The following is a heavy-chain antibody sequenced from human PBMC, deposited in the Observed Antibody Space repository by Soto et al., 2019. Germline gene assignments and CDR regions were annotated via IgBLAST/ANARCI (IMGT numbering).Heavy chain of an antibody. Sequence: PSETLSLTCTVSGGSISSGGYYWSWIRQPPGKGLEWIGYVYHNGITNYNHSLKSRVTISVDTSKNQFSLKLSSVTAADTAVYYCARDFGRGSSRLNDAFDIWGQGTMVTVSS. CDR1: GGSISSGGYY. CDR3: ARDFGRGSSRLNDAFDI. J-gene: IGHJ3*02. V-gene: IGHV4-61*08. CDR2: VYHNGIT. D-gene: IGHD6-6*01.